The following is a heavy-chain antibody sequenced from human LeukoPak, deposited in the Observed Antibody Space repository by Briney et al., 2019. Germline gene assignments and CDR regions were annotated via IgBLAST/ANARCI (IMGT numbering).Heavy chain of an antibody. J-gene: IGHJ5*02. CDR2: MNPNTGNT. CDR3: ARGGAVAGHNWFDA. D-gene: IGHD6-13*01. CDR1: GYTFINYD. Sequence: ASVSVSCKASGYTFINYDINWVRQATGQGVEWMGWMNPNTGNTGYAQKVEASATITRDTSTNTAYMELTGLTSEDTAVYYCARGGAVAGHNWFDAWTEGPLVTVSS. V-gene: IGHV1-8*03.